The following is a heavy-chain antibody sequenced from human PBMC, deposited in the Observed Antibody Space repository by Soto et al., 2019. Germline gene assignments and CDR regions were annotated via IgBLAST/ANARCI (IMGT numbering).Heavy chain of an antibody. CDR3: ARVFDGWLQAHRYFDY. J-gene: IGHJ4*02. D-gene: IGHD5-12*01. Sequence: PSETLSLTCAVSGYSISSGYYWGWIRQPPGKGLEWIGSIYHSGSTYYNPSLKSRVTISVDTSKNQFSLKLSSVTAADTAVYYCARVFDGWLQAHRYFDYWGQGTLVTVSS. CDR1: GYSISSGYY. V-gene: IGHV4-38-2*01. CDR2: IYHSGST.